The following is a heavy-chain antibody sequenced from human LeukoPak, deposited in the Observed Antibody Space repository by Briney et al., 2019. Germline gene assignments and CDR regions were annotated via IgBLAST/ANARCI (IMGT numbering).Heavy chain of an antibody. Sequence: ASVNVSCKASGYIFTSYDINWVRQATGKGLEWMGWMNHNSCNTDYAQKFQGRVTMTRNTSISTAYMELSSLRSEDTAVYYCAREGDDSSGYLSYWGQGTLVTVSS. CDR1: GYIFTSYD. CDR2: MNHNSCNT. D-gene: IGHD3-22*01. V-gene: IGHV1-8*01. CDR3: AREGDDSSGYLSY. J-gene: IGHJ4*02.